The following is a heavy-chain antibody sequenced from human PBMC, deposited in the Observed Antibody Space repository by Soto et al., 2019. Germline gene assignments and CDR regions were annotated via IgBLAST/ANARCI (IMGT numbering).Heavy chain of an antibody. CDR2: IKSKTDGGTT. V-gene: IGHV3-15*01. J-gene: IGHJ4*02. D-gene: IGHD2-8*01. CDR1: GFTFSNAW. CDR3: TPSMSGVYLFDY. Sequence: PGGSLTLSCAASGFTFSNAWMSWVRQAPGKGLEWVGRIKSKTDGGTTDYAAPVKGRFTISRDDSKNTLYLQMNSLKTEDTAVYYCTPSMSGVYLFDYWGQGTLVTVSS.